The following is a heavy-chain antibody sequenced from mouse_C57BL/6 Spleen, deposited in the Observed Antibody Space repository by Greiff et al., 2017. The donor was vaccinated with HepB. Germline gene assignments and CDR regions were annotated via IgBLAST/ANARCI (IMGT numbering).Heavy chain of an antibody. CDR3: AVANDGYYNWYFDV. J-gene: IGHJ1*03. D-gene: IGHD2-3*01. V-gene: IGHV1-53*01. CDR2: INPSNGGT. Sequence: QVQLQQSGPELVKPGASVKLSCKASGYTFTSYWMHWVKQRPGQGLEWIGNINPSNGGTNYNEKFKSKATLTVDKSSSTAYMQLSSLTSEDSAVYYCAVANDGYYNWYFDVWGTGTTVTVSS. CDR1: GYTFTSYW.